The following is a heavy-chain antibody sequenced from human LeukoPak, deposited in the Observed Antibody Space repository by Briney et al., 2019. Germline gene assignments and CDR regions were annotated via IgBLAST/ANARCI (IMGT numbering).Heavy chain of an antibody. V-gene: IGHV1-2*06. CDR2: INPNSGGT. D-gene: IGHD3-22*01. Sequence: ASVKVSCKASGYTFTGYYMHWVRQAPGQGLDWMGRINPNSGGTNYAQKFQGRVTMTRDTSISTAYMELSRLRSDDTAVYYCARARGYYDSSGYAFDIWGQGTMVTVSS. CDR3: ARARGYYDSSGYAFDI. CDR1: GYTFTGYY. J-gene: IGHJ3*02.